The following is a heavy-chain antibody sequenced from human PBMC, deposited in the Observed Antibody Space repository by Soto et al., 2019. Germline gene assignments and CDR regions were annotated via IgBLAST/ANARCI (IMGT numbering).Heavy chain of an antibody. D-gene: IGHD1-1*01. J-gene: IGHJ3*02. CDR1: GFICSSYE. Sequence: TGGSLRLSCAASGFICSSYEMSWVRQAPGKGLEWVSTILVGGSPHYEDSVKGRFTISRDTSKNTVYLQMNSLTAGDTAVYYCAKATATSGGAFEIYGQGAMVTVSS. CDR3: AKATATSGGAFEI. CDR2: ILVGGSP. V-gene: IGHV3-23*01.